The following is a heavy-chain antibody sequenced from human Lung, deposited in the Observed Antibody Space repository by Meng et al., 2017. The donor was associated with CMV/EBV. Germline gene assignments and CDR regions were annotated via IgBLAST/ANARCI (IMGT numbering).Heavy chain of an antibody. CDR3: ARALDTAMVTFDY. V-gene: IGHV4-30-4*08. J-gene: IGHJ4*02. CDR2: IYYSGST. D-gene: IGHD5-18*01. Sequence: VQLQGPGPGLGKPSQPRSPPCTVSGGSISSGDYYWSWIRQPPGKGLEWIGYIYYSGSTYYNPSLKSRVTISVDTSKNQFSLKLSSVTAADTAVYYCARALDTAMVTFDYWGQGTLVTVSS. CDR1: GGSISSGDYY.